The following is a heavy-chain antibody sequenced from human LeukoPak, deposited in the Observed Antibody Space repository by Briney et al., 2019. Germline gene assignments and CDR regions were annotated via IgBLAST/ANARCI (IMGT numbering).Heavy chain of an antibody. CDR1: GGSISSGANY. V-gene: IGHV4-39*07. J-gene: IGHJ5*02. D-gene: IGHD6-19*01. CDR2: IYYTGST. CDR3: ASVRGYSSGWYASGFDP. Sequence: SETLSLTCTVSGGSISSGANYWSWIRQPPGKGLEWIGSIYYTGSTNYNPSLKSRVTISLDTSKKQFSLKLSSVTAADTAVYYCASVRGYSSGWYASGFDPWGQGTLVTVSS.